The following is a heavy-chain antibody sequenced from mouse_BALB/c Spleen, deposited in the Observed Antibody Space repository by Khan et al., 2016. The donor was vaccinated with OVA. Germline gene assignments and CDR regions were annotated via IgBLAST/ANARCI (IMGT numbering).Heavy chain of an antibody. J-gene: IGHJ3*01. CDR3: TRGGFGY. V-gene: IGHV1S135*01. CDR1: GYSFTSYY. CDR2: IDPFNGGT. Sequence: VQLQQSGPELMKPGASVNISCKASGYSFTSYYIHWVKQSHGQSLEWIGYIDPFNGGTDYNHKFKGKATLTVDKSSSTAYMHLSSLTSEDSAVYYWTRGGFGYWGQGTLVTVSA.